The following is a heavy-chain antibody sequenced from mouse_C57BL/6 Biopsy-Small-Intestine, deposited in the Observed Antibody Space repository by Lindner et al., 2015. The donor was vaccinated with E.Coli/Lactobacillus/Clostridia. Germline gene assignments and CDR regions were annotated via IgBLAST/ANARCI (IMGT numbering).Heavy chain of an antibody. CDR2: IDPANGNT. D-gene: IGHD2-4*01. CDR1: GFNFKDDF. CDR3: TRSDDYDVDAMDY. Sequence: VQLQESGAELVRPGASVKLSCTASGFNFKDDFMHWVKQRPEQGLEWIGTIDPANGNTEYAPKFQDKATITVDTSFNTAYLQLSSLTSEDTAVYYCTRSDDYDVDAMDYWGQGTSVTVSS. V-gene: IGHV14-4*01. J-gene: IGHJ4*01.